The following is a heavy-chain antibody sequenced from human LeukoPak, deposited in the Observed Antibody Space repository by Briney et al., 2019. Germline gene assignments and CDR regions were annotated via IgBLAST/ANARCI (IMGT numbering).Heavy chain of an antibody. J-gene: IGHJ4*02. Sequence: SETLSLTCTVSGGSISSSSYYWGWIRQPPGKGLEWIGSIYYSGSTSYNNPSLKSRVTISVDTSKNQFSLKLSSVTAADTAVYYCARAYSSSFGRYDYWGQGTLVTVSS. CDR3: ARAYSSSFGRYDY. CDR1: GGSISSSSYY. V-gene: IGHV4-39*01. CDR2: IYYSGSTS. D-gene: IGHD6-13*01.